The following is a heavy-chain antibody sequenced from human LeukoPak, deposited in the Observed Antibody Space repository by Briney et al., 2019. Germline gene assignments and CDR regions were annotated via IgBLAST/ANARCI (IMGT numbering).Heavy chain of an antibody. D-gene: IGHD1-1*01. V-gene: IGHV3-48*03. CDR1: GFLFVTYE. CDR3: TRGGSVTTGPVDH. Sequence: GGSLRLSCATSGFLFVTYEMTWVRQVPGGALEWITYISSSGKTIYYADSVRGRFTVSRDNARGSLFLDMNNLRVEDTAVYFCTRGGSVTTGPVDHWGKGTLVTVSS. CDR2: ISSSGKTI. J-gene: IGHJ4*02.